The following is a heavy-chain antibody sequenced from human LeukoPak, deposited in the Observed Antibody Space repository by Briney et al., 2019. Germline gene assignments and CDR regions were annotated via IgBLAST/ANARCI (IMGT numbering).Heavy chain of an antibody. CDR3: AKAPWPLYCGGDCYSVHFDY. CDR2: ISASGSTT. J-gene: IGHJ4*02. CDR1: GFTFSSYV. D-gene: IGHD2-21*02. V-gene: IGHV3-23*01. Sequence: PGGSLRLSCAASGFTFSSYVMTWVRQAPGKGLEWVSAISASGSTTYYADSVKGRFTISRDNSKNTLYLQMNSLRAEDTAVYYCAKAPWPLYCGGDCYSVHFDYWGQGTLVTVSS.